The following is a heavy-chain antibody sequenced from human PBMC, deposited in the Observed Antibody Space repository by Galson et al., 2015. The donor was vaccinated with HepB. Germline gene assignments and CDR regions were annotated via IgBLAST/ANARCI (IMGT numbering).Heavy chain of an antibody. Sequence: SLRLSCAASGFTFSSFSMSWVRQAPGKGLEWVSYISISLPGTSIYYADSVKGRFSISRDDAKNSLYLQLNSLRDEDTAVYYCARGDSVGVLRHDYYYYMDVWGKGTTVTVSS. D-gene: IGHD2-21*01. CDR1: GFTFSSFS. CDR3: ARGDSVGVLRHDYYYYMDV. J-gene: IGHJ6*03. CDR2: ISISLPGTSI. V-gene: IGHV3-48*02.